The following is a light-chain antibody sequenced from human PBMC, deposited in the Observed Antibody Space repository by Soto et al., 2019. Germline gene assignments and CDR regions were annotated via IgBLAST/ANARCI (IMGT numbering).Light chain of an antibody. J-gene: IGKJ5*01. Sequence: DIQMTQSPSSLSASVGERVTITCRASQEIISNFGGYQQKPGKASKQLIFPTSSLQSGVPSRVSGSGSVTKFTLTISSLQPEEFATYYCLQHNTHLLSFGQGPRLDIK. V-gene: IGKV1-17*01. CDR1: QEIISN. CDR3: LQHNTHLLS. CDR2: PTS.